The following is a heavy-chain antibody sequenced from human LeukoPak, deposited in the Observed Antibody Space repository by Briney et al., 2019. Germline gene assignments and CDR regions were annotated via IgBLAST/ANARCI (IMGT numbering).Heavy chain of an antibody. V-gene: IGHV1-69*04. J-gene: IGHJ3*02. D-gene: IGHD3-9*01. CDR2: IIPILGIA. CDR3: ARKNYDILTGYYTPDAFDI. CDR1: GGTFSSYA. Sequence: ASVTVSCKASGGTFSSYAISWVRQAPGQGLEWMGRIIPILGIANYAQKFQGRVTITADKSTSTAYMELSSLRSEDTAVYYCARKNYDILTGYYTPDAFDIWGQGTMVTVSS.